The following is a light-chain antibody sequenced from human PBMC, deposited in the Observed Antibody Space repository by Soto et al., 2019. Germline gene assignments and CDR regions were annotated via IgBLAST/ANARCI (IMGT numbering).Light chain of an antibody. CDR3: QQYDNLPLT. Sequence: DIQMTQSPSSLSASVGDRVTITCRASQDIKNYLNWYQQKSGKAPKLLIYDASDLETGVPSRFSGSGSGTDFTFTTNSLQPEDIATYYCQQYDNLPLTFGGGTKVDIK. J-gene: IGKJ4*01. CDR1: QDIKNY. V-gene: IGKV1-33*01. CDR2: DAS.